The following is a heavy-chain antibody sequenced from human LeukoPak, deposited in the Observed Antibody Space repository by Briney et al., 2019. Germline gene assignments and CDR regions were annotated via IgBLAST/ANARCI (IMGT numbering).Heavy chain of an antibody. D-gene: IGHD2-15*01. CDR3: ARLSCGGGSCYSGKGSLDY. J-gene: IGHJ4*02. CDR1: GGSFSGYY. V-gene: IGHV4-34*01. CDR2: VNYSGTS. Sequence: PSETLSLTCAVYGGSFSGYYWSWIRQPPGKGLEWIATVNYSGTSYYNASLNSRVTISIDTSKNRFSLKLNSLTAADTAVYYCARLSCGGGSCYSGKGSLDYWGQGTLVTVSS.